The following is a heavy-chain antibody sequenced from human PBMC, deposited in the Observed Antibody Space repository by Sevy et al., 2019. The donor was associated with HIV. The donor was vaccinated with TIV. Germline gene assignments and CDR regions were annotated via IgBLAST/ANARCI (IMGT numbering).Heavy chain of an antibody. D-gene: IGHD2-8*01. CDR3: AREGCTKPHDF. V-gene: IGHV3-23*01. Sequence: GGSLRLSCVASGFNFNIYSMSWVRQAPGKRLEWVLTLSFGCGRINHADSVHGRFTMSRDDSKKTVYLEMNSLRPEDTAVYYCAREGCTKPHDFCGQGALVTASS. J-gene: IGHJ4*02. CDR2: LSFGCGRI. CDR1: GFNFNIYS.